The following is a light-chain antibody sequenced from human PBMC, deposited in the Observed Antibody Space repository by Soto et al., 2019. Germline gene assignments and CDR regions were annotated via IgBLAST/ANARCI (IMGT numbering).Light chain of an antibody. J-gene: IGKJ5*01. CDR2: DAS. CDR3: QQYGSSPIT. V-gene: IGKV3D-20*01. Sequence: IVFSQSPATLSLSPGERATLSCGASQSVTSSYLAWYQQKPGLAPSLLIYDASSRATGIPDRFSGSGSGTDFTLTISRLEPEDFAVYYCQQYGSSPITFGQGTRLEIK. CDR1: QSVTSSY.